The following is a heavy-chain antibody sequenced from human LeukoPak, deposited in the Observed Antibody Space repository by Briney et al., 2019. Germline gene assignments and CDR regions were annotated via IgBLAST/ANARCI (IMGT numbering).Heavy chain of an antibody. CDR3: ARDVVGALDY. CDR1: GLTFSSYS. Sequence: PGGSLRLSCAASGLTFSSYSMNWVRQAPGKGLEWVANIRPDGGERNYVDSVKGRFTISRDNGKNSLYLQMHSLRAEDTAVYYCARDVVGALDYWGQGTLVTVSS. CDR2: IRPDGGER. V-gene: IGHV3-7*01. D-gene: IGHD1-26*01. J-gene: IGHJ4*02.